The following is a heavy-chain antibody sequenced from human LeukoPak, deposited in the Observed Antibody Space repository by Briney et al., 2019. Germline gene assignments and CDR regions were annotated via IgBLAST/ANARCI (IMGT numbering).Heavy chain of an antibody. CDR1: EFTFSNYW. D-gene: IGHD3-16*01. CDR3: VKDERDAYYEF. J-gene: IGHJ4*02. V-gene: IGHV3-7*03. Sequence: GGSLRLSCAASEFTFSNYWMTWVRQAPGKGLEWVANINEDETAKYYVGSVKGRYTISRDNAKNSLYLQMNSLRAEDTAIYYCVKDERDAYYEFWGQGTLVTVSP. CDR2: INEDETAK.